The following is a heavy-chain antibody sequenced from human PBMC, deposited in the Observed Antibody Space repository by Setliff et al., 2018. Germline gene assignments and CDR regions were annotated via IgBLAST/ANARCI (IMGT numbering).Heavy chain of an antibody. J-gene: IGHJ4*02. CDR1: GGSISSSSYY. CDR2: IYYSGST. V-gene: IGHV4-39*07. Sequence: PSETLSLTCTVSGGSISSSSYYWGWIRQPPGKGLEWIGSIYYSGSTNYNPSLKSRVTISVDTSKNQFSLKLSSVTAADTAVYYCARGYGVLTGYYNYWGQGTLVTVSS. D-gene: IGHD3-9*01. CDR3: ARGYGVLTGYYNY.